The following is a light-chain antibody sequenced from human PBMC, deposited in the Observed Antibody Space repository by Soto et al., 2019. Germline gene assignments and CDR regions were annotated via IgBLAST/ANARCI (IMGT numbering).Light chain of an antibody. Sequence: DILMTQSPSSLSASVGARVTITCQASQDIDNYLNWYQERPGKAPKLLIYDASNLATGVPSRFSGSGSGTDFTFTITSLQPDDFATYYCQHFDDLPLTVGGGTKVEMK. CDR3: QHFDDLPLT. CDR2: DAS. V-gene: IGKV1-33*01. CDR1: QDIDNY. J-gene: IGKJ4*01.